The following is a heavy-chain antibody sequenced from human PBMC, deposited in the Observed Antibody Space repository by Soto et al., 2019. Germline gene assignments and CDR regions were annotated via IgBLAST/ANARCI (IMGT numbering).Heavy chain of an antibody. CDR1: GFTFSSYA. CDR3: ANSYVLRFLERPPAGYYMDV. V-gene: IGHV3-23*01. Sequence: PGGSLRLSCAASGFTFSSYAMSWVRQAPGKGLEWVSAISGSGGSTYYAVSVKGRFTISRDNSKNTLYLQMNSLRAEDTAVYYFANSYVLRFLERPPAGYYMDVWGKGTTVTVSS. CDR2: ISGSGGST. D-gene: IGHD3-3*01. J-gene: IGHJ6*03.